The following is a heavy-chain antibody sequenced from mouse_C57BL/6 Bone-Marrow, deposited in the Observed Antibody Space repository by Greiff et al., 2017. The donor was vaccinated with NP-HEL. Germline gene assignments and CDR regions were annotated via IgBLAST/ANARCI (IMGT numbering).Heavy chain of an antibody. CDR2: INPSSGYT. D-gene: IGHD2-5*01. J-gene: IGHJ3*01. CDR1: GYTFTSYW. Sequence: VQLQQSGAELAKPGASVKLSCKASGYTFTSYWMHWVKQRPGQGLEWIGYINPSSGYTKYNQKFKDKATLTADKSSSTAYMQLSSLTYEDAAVYYCARSAYYSNHPFAYWGQGTLVTVSA. V-gene: IGHV1-7*01. CDR3: ARSAYYSNHPFAY.